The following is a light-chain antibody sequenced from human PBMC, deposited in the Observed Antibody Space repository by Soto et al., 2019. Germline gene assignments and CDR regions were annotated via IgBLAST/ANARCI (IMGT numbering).Light chain of an antibody. J-gene: IGLJ2*01. V-gene: IGLV2-14*01. CDR3: SSYTSSSTLA. CDR1: SSDVGGYNY. Sequence: QSALTQPASVSGTPGQSITISCTGTSSDVGGYNYVSWYQQHPGKAPKLMIYDVSNRPSGLSNRFSGSKSGNTASLTISGLQAEDEADYYCSSYTSSSTLAFGGGTKLTVL. CDR2: DVS.